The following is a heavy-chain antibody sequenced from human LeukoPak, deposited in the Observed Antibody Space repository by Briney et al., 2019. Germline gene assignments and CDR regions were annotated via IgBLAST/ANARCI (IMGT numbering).Heavy chain of an antibody. Sequence: PGGSLRLSCAASGFTLSSYAMSWVRQAPGKGLERVSGFSGSGSSTFYADSVKGRFTISRDNSKNTLYLQMNSLRAEDTAVYYCAKGNAFDPWGQGTLVTVSS. J-gene: IGHJ5*02. CDR1: GFTLSSYA. CDR3: AKGNAFDP. V-gene: IGHV3-23*01. CDR2: FSGSGSST.